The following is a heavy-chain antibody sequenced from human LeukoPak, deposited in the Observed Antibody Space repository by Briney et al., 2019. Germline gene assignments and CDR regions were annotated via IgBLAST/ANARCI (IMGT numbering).Heavy chain of an antibody. V-gene: IGHV1-18*01. CDR2: ISAYNGNT. CDR3: ARYRVRLTFGGVIVHDY. CDR1: GYTFTSYG. D-gene: IGHD3-16*02. Sequence: GASVKVSCKASGYTFTSYGISWVRQAPGQGLEWMGWISAYNGNTNYAQKLQGRVTMTTDTSTSTAYMELRSLRSDDTAVYYCARYRVRLTFGGVIVHDYWGQGTLVTVSS. J-gene: IGHJ4*02.